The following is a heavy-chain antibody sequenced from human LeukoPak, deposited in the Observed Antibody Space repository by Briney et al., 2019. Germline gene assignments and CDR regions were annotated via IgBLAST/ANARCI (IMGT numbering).Heavy chain of an antibody. V-gene: IGHV1-2*02. CDR3: ARDLEFPGNWFDP. CDR1: GYTFTGYY. D-gene: IGHD1-1*01. J-gene: IGHJ5*02. Sequence: ASVKVSGKASGYTFTGYYMHWVRRAPGQGLEWMGWINPNSGGTNYAQKFQGRVTMTRDTSISTAYMELSRLRSDDTAVYYCARDLEFPGNWFDPWGQGTLVTVSS. CDR2: INPNSGGT.